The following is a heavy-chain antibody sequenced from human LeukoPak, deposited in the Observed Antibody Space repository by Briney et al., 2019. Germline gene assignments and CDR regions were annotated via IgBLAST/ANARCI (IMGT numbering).Heavy chain of an antibody. V-gene: IGHV3-30*03. J-gene: IGHJ5*02. D-gene: IGHD3-22*01. CDR1: GFTFSSYG. Sequence: TGGSLRLSCAASGFTFSSYGMHWVRQAPGKGLEWVAVISSDGSKKFYGDSLKGRFTISRDNSKNTLYVEMNSLRVEDTAVYYCARRAYDSSGYYGYNWFDPWGQGTLVTVSS. CDR2: ISSDGSKK. CDR3: ARRAYDSSGYYGYNWFDP.